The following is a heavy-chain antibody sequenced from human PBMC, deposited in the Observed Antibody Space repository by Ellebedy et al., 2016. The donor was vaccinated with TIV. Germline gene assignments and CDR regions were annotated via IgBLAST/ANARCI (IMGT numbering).Heavy chain of an antibody. CDR1: EFTFSDYV. CDR2: VWFDGSSE. J-gene: IGHJ6*02. D-gene: IGHD1-26*01. V-gene: IGHV3-33*01. CDR3: ARLPRSSGSYWGNYYYGMDV. Sequence: GESLKISXAASEFTFSDYVMHWVRQAPGTGLEWVALVWFDGSSEFYADSVKGRFTISRDNSENTMSLQMNSLRDEDTAVYYCARLPRSSGSYWGNYYYGMDVWGQGTTVTVSS.